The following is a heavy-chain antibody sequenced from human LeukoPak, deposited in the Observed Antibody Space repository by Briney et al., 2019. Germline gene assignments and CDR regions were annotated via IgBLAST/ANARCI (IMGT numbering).Heavy chain of an antibody. V-gene: IGHV4-4*07. Sequence: PSETLSLTRTVSGGSIGSYYWNWIGQPAGKGLEWIGLIYISGSTNYNPSLKSRVTMSVDTSKNQFSLKLSSVTAADTAVYYCAREFAYWGQGTLVTVSS. CDR2: IYISGST. CDR3: AREFAY. J-gene: IGHJ4*02. CDR1: GGSIGSYY.